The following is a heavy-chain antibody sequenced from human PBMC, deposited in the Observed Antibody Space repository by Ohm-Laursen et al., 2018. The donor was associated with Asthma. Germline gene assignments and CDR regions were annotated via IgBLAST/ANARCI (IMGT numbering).Heavy chain of an antibody. Sequence: VASVKVSCKASGGTFSSYAISWVRQAPGQGLEWMGGIIPIFGTANYAQKLQGRVTMTTDTSTSTAYMELRSLRSDDTAVYYCARVSTYYDILTGYYKYRYYYGMDVWGQGTTVTVSS. CDR1: GGTFSSYA. CDR3: ARVSTYYDILTGYYKYRYYYGMDV. J-gene: IGHJ6*02. CDR2: IIPIFGTA. V-gene: IGHV1-69*05. D-gene: IGHD3-9*01.